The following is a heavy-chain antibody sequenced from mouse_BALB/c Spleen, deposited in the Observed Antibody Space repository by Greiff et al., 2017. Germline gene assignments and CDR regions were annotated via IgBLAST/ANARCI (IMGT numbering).Heavy chain of an antibody. CDR3: ARHGPVTTVVSFDY. CDR1: GFTFSSYT. CDR2: ISNGGGST. V-gene: IGHV5-12-2*01. D-gene: IGHD1-1*01. Sequence: EVMLVESGGGLVQPGGSLKLSCAASGFTFSSYTMSWVRQTPEKRLEWVAYISNGGGSTYYPDTVKGRFTISRDNAKNTLYLQMSSLKSEDTAMYYCARHGPVTTVVSFDYWGQGTTLTVSS. J-gene: IGHJ2*01.